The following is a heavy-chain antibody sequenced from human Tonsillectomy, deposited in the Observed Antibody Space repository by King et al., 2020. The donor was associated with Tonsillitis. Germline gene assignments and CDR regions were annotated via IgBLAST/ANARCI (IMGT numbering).Heavy chain of an antibody. V-gene: IGHV3-30*18. CDR1: GFTFSSYG. CDR3: AKDSLDYGDYLDY. CDR2: ISHDGSNR. Sequence: VQLVESGGGVVQPGRSLRLSCAASGFTFSSYGMHWVRQAPGKGLEWVAVISHDGSNRYYADSVKGRFTISRDNSQNTVYLQMNSLRAEDTAVYFCAKDSLDYGDYLDYWGQGTLVTVSS. D-gene: IGHD4-17*01. J-gene: IGHJ4*02.